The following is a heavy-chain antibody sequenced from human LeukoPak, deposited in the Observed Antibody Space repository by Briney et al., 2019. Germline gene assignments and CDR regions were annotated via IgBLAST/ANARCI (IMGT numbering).Heavy chain of an antibody. D-gene: IGHD4-17*01. CDR1: GFTVSSNY. CDR2: IYSGGST. Sequence: PGGSLRLSCAASGFTVSSNYMSWVRQAPGKGLEWVSVIYSGGSTYYADSVKGRFTISRDNSKNTLYLQMNSLRAEDTAVYYCAGDSGYGDYYYYGMDVWGQGTTVTVSS. V-gene: IGHV3-53*01. CDR3: AGDSGYGDYYYYGMDV. J-gene: IGHJ6*02.